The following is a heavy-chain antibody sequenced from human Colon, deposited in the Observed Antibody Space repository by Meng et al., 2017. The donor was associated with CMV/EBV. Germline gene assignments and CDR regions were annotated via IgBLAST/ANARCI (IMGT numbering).Heavy chain of an antibody. V-gene: IGHV3-7*04. CDR1: GFTFSTYS. CDR3: VRVNSGTYYTHYYYGMDV. J-gene: IGHJ6*02. Sequence: GESLKISCAASGFTFSTYSMHWVRQAPGKGLEWVANIKQDGSERYYVNSVKGRFTISRDNAKNSLYLQMNSLRADDTAVYYCVRVNSGTYYTHYYYGMDVWGQGTTVTVSS. CDR2: IKQDGSER. D-gene: IGHD1-26*01.